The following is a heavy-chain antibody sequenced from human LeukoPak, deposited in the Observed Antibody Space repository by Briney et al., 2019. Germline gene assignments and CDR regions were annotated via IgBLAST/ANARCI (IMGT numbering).Heavy chain of an antibody. D-gene: IGHD3-16*02. CDR3: AKGDDYVWGSYRYNWFDP. Sequence: GRSLRLSCAASGFTFDDYAMHWVRQAPGKGLEWVSGISWNSGSIGYADSVKGRFTISRDNAKNSLYPQMNSLRAEDTALYYCAKGDDYVWGSYRYNWFDPWGQGTLVTVSS. J-gene: IGHJ5*02. CDR2: ISWNSGSI. V-gene: IGHV3-9*01. CDR1: GFTFDDYA.